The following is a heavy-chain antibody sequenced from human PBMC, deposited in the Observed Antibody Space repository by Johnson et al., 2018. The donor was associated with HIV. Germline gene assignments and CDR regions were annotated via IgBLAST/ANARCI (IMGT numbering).Heavy chain of an antibody. J-gene: IGHJ3*02. CDR3: ARAFLSHYYDSSGPVDI. D-gene: IGHD3-22*01. V-gene: IGHV3-33*01. CDR2: IWYDGSNK. CDR1: GFTFSSYG. Sequence: QVQLVESGGGVVQPGRPLRLSCAASGFTFSSYGIHWVRQAPGKGLEWVAVIWYDGSNKYYANSVKGRFTVSRDNSKNTLYLQMDSLRAEDTAVYYCARAFLSHYYDSSGPVDIWGQGRMGTVSS.